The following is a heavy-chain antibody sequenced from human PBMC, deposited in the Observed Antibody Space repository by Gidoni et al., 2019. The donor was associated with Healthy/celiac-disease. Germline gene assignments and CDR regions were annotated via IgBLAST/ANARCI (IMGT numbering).Heavy chain of an antibody. D-gene: IGHD6-13*01. V-gene: IGHV1-69*01. CDR1: GATFSCYA. CDR3: ARGKPGRAAAQYYYYMDV. J-gene: IGHJ6*03. Sequence: QVQLVQSGAEVKQPGSSVKVSCNASGATFSCYAISWVRPAPGQGREWMGGIIPIGGTANYAQKFQGRVTITADESTSTAYMEMSSLRSEDTAVYYCARGKPGRAAAQYYYYMDVWGKGTTVTVSS. CDR2: IIPIGGTA.